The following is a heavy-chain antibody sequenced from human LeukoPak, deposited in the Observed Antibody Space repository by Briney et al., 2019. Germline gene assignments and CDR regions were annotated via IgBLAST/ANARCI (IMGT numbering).Heavy chain of an antibody. J-gene: IGHJ4*02. V-gene: IGHV3-21*01. CDR3: ARTQSGSYGFDY. Sequence: GGSVRLSCAASGFTFSTYSMNWVRQAPGKGLEWVSSISSSSSYIYYADSVKGRFTISRDNAKNSLYLQMNSLRAEDTAVYYCARTQSGSYGFDYWGQGTLVTVSS. CDR2: ISSSSSYI. D-gene: IGHD1-26*01. CDR1: GFTFSTYS.